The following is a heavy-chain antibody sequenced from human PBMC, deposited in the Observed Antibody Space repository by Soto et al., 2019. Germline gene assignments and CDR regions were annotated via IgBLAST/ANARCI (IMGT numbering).Heavy chain of an antibody. CDR2: IYSGGST. CDR3: ARDHCTHGVCYGPRGYYMDV. J-gene: IGHJ6*03. Sequence: GGSLRLSCAASGFTVSSNYMSWVRQAPGKGLEWVSVIYSGGSTYYADSVKGRFTISRHNSKNTLYLQMNSLRAEDTAVYYCARDHCTHGVCYGPRGYYMDVWGKGTTVTVSS. CDR1: GFTVSSNY. D-gene: IGHD2-8*01. V-gene: IGHV3-53*04.